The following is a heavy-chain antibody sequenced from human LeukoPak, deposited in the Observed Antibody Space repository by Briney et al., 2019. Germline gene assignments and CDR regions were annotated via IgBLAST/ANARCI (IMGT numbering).Heavy chain of an antibody. CDR2: ISNNGGRT. V-gene: IGHV3-23*01. D-gene: IGHD2/OR15-2a*01. Sequence: GGSLRLSCAGSGFSFSSNTMNWVRQAPGRGLEWVSAISNNGGRTDYADSVKGRFTITRNTSKSTLYLDMDSLRAEDTAVYYCARDEDTSALSEYWGQGTLVTVSS. J-gene: IGHJ4*02. CDR1: GFSFSSNT. CDR3: ARDEDTSALSEY.